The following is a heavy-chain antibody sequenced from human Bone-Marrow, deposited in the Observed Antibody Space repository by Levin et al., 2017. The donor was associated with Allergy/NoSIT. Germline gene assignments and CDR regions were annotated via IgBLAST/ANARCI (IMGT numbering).Heavy chain of an antibody. CDR2: INTNTGNP. CDR1: GYTFTSYA. V-gene: IGHV7-4-1*01. CDR3: ARDYGFWSGYPRGDYYYGMDV. J-gene: IGHJ6*02. Sequence: ASVKVSCKASGYTFTSYAMNWVRQAPGQGLEWMGWINTNTGNPTYAQGFTGRFVFSLDTSVSTAYLQICSLKAEDTAVYYCARDYGFWSGYPRGDYYYGMDVWGQGTTVTVSS. D-gene: IGHD3/OR15-3a*01.